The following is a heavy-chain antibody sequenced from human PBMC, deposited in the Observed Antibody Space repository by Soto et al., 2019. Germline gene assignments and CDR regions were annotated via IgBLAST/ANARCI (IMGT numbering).Heavy chain of an antibody. CDR3: ASDPYYYASGY. CDR2: ISFDGKKI. V-gene: IGHV3-30*04. D-gene: IGHD3-10*01. Sequence: QVQLVESGGGVVQPGSSLRLSCTASGFTFSIYAMHWVRQAPGKGLDWVSIISFDGKKIDYAGSVRGRFTISRDNSQNTLYLQMDSLRAEDTAVYYCASDPYYYASGYWGQGTLVTISS. J-gene: IGHJ4*02. CDR1: GFTFSIYA.